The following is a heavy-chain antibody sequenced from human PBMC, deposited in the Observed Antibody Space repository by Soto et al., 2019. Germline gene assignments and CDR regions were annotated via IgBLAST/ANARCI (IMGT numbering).Heavy chain of an antibody. CDR2: ISYSGST. J-gene: IGHJ4*02. V-gene: IGHV4-39*07. Sequence: SETLSLTCTVSGGSISSDSYYWGWIRQSPEKGLEWIANISYSGSTYYNPTLKSRVTISVDTSKNQFSLKLSSVTAADTAVYYCARGVTMVRGVIHTPYFDYWGQGTLVTVSS. CDR1: GGSISSDSYY. CDR3: ARGVTMVRGVIHTPYFDY. D-gene: IGHD3-10*01.